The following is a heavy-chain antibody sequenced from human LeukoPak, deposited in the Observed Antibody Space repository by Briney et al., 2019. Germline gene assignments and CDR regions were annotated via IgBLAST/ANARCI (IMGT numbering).Heavy chain of an antibody. CDR1: GFTFSSNA. CDR2: ISYDGSNK. CDR3: ARGGKFDFWSGYHIAN. Sequence: GGSLSLSCEVSGFTFSSNAMHWVRQAPGKGLEWVAVISYDGSNKNFADSVKGRFTVSRDNSKHTLYLHMNSLRSDDTAMYYCARGGKFDFWSGYHIANWRQGTLVTVSS. J-gene: IGHJ4*02. V-gene: IGHV3-30*04. D-gene: IGHD3-3*01.